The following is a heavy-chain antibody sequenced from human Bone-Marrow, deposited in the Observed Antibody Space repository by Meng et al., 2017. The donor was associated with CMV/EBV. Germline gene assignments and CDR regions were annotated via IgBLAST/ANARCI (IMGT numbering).Heavy chain of an antibody. CDR3: TRELERPKAANAFDI. D-gene: IGHD1-1*01. CDR1: GFTFGDYA. Sequence: GESLKISCTASGFTFGDYAMSWVRQAPGKGLEWVGFIRSKAYGGTTEYAASVKGRFTISRDDSKSIAYLQMNSLKTEDTAVYYCTRELERPKAANAFDIWGQGTMVTVSS. CDR2: IRSKAYGGTT. V-gene: IGHV3-49*04. J-gene: IGHJ3*02.